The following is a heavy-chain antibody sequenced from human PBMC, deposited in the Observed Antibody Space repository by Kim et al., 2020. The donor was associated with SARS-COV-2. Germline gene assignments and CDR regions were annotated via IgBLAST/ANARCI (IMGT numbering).Heavy chain of an antibody. D-gene: IGHD5-12*01. CDR3: ARGKWLRFFDY. J-gene: IGHJ4*02. Sequence: KYYADFVKGRFTISRDNSKNTLYLQMNSRRAEDTAVYYCARGKWLRFFDYWGQGTLVTVSS. V-gene: IGHV3-33*01. CDR2: K.